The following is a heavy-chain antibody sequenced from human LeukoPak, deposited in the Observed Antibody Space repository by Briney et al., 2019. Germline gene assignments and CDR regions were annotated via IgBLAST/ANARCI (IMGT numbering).Heavy chain of an antibody. CDR3: AKKRSQLTAIYYFDY. J-gene: IGHJ4*02. CDR2: ISGSGGST. D-gene: IGHD4/OR15-4a*01. CDR1: GFTFSSYA. V-gene: IGHV3-23*01. Sequence: PGGSLRLSCAASGFTFSSYAMSWDRQAPGKGLEWVSAISGSGGSTYYADSVKGRFTISRDNSKNTLYLQMNSLRAEDTAVYYCAKKRSQLTAIYYFDYWGQGTLVTVSS.